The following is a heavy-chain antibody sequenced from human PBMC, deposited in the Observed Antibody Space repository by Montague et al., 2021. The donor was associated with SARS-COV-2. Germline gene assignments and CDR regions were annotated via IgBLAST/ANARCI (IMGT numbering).Heavy chain of an antibody. V-gene: IGHV4-34*01. CDR1: GGSLSNNY. D-gene: IGHD3-9*01. J-gene: IGHJ4*02. CDR3: ARVPLYFEGFDS. Sequence: SETLSLTCVVLGGSLSNNYWTWVRQSPGKRLEWIGEVNQSGGPTHYNSSITGRVKISVDRSSNQMSLNLESVTAADTAVYYCARVPLYFEGFDSWGPGILVAVSS. CDR2: VNQSGGPT.